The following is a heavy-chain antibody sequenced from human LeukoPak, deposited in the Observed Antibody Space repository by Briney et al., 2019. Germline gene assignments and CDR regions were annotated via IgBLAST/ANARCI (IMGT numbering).Heavy chain of an antibody. J-gene: IGHJ4*02. CDR2: IKQDGSEK. Sequence: GGSLRLSCAASGFTFSSYWMSWVRQAPGKGLEWVANIKQDGSEKYYVDSVKGRFTISRDNAKNSLYLQMNSLRAEDTAVYYCARDSSWRYYYDSSQLFDYWGQGTLVTVSS. CDR3: ARDSSWRYYYDSSQLFDY. D-gene: IGHD3-22*01. CDR1: GFTFSSYW. V-gene: IGHV3-7*01.